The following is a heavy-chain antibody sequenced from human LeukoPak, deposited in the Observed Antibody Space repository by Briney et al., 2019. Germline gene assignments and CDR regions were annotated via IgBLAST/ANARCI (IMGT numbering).Heavy chain of an antibody. Sequence: GGSLRLACAASGFTFSSYAMSWVRQAPGKGLEWVSGISGSDGGTYYTDSVVGRFTISRDNSNNTLYLRMNSLRAEDTAVYYCAKNWDYWGQGTLVTVSS. CDR1: GFTFSSYA. CDR3: AKNWDY. J-gene: IGHJ4*02. CDR2: ISGSDGGT. V-gene: IGHV3-23*01.